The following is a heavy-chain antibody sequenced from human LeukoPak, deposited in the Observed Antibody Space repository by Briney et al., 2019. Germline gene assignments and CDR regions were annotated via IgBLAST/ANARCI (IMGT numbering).Heavy chain of an antibody. J-gene: IGHJ5*02. Sequence: ASVKVSCKASGYTFTSYAMHWVRQAPGQRLEWMGWINAGNGNTKYSQKFQGRVTITRDTSASTAYMERSSLRSEDTAVYYCARGKFYDQVYNWFDPWGQGTLVTVSS. V-gene: IGHV1-3*01. CDR1: GYTFTSYA. CDR3: ARGKFYDQVYNWFDP. CDR2: INAGNGNT. D-gene: IGHD5/OR15-5a*01.